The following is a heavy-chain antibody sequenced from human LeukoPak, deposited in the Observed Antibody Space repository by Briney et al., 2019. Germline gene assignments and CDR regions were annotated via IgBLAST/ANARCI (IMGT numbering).Heavy chain of an antibody. Sequence: GESLKISCKGSAYSFTSYWIGWVRQMPGKGLEWKGIIYPGDSDTRYSPSFQGQVTISADKSISTAYLQWSSLKASDTAMYYCARLIREVPAAKPSFHYGMDVWGQGTTVTVSS. CDR3: ARLIREVPAAKPSFHYGMDV. J-gene: IGHJ6*02. D-gene: IGHD2-2*01. V-gene: IGHV5-51*01. CDR1: AYSFTSYW. CDR2: IYPGDSDT.